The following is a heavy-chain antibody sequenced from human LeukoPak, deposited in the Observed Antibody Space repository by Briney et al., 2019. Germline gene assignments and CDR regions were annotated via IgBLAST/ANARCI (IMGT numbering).Heavy chain of an antibody. V-gene: IGHV3-53*01. CDR3: ARDVYYYDSSAKGGYYFDY. J-gene: IGHJ4*02. Sequence: ETGGSLRLSCAAFGFTVSSNYMSWVRQAPGKGLEWVSVIYSGGSTYYADSVKGRFTISRDNSENMLYLQMNSLRAEDTAVYYCARDVYYYDSSAKGGYYFDYWGQGTLVTVSS. CDR2: IYSGGST. D-gene: IGHD3-22*01. CDR1: GFTVSSNY.